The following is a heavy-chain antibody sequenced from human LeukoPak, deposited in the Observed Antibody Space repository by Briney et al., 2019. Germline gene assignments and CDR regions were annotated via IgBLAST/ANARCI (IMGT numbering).Heavy chain of an antibody. CDR3: ARDVDIVVVPAAIGY. D-gene: IGHD2-2*03. CDR2: INPNSGGT. V-gene: IGHV1-2*02. J-gene: IGHJ4*02. CDR1: GYTFTGYY. Sequence: ASVKVSCKASGYTFTGYYMHWVRQAPGQGLEWMGWINPNSGGTDYAQKFQGRVTMTRDTSISTAYMELSRLRSDDTAVYYCARDVDIVVVPAAIGYSGQGALVTVSS.